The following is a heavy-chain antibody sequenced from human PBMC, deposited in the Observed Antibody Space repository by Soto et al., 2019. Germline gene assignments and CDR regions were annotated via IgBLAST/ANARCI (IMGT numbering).Heavy chain of an antibody. CDR2: ISWNSGSI. Sequence: EVQLVESGGGLVQPGRSLRLSCAASGFTFDDYAMHWVRQAPGKGLEWVSGISWNSGSIGYADSVKGRFTISRDNAKNSLYLQMNSLRAEDTALYYCEKDALPYSSSSTLFDYWGQGTLVPVSS. V-gene: IGHV3-9*01. CDR3: EKDALPYSSSSTLFDY. J-gene: IGHJ4*02. CDR1: GFTFDDYA. D-gene: IGHD6-13*01.